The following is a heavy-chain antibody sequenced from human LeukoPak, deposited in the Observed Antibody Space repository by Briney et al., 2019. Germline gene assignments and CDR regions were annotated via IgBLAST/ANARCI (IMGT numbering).Heavy chain of an antibody. Sequence: GGSLRLSCAASGFTFSSSGMSWVRQAPGKGPEWVSAISGSGDLTYYADSVKGRFTISRDNSKNTLYLQMNSLRAEDTAVYYCAKIIPGGPRSYYYWGRGTLITVSS. V-gene: IGHV3-23*01. J-gene: IGHJ4*02. CDR1: GFTFSSSG. CDR3: AKIIPGGPRSYYY. CDR2: ISGSGDLT. D-gene: IGHD2-21*01.